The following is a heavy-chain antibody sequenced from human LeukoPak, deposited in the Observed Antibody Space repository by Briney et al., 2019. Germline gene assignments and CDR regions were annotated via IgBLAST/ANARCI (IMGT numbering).Heavy chain of an antibody. Sequence: PSETLSLTCTVTGVSISSHYWSWIRQPPGKGLEWIGCVYHSGSTNYTPSLKSRVTVSIDTSKNQFSLNLSSVTAADTAVYYCAGGPVGGTRGSYDFWGQGTLVTVSS. D-gene: IGHD1-26*01. V-gene: IGHV4-59*11. J-gene: IGHJ4*02. CDR2: VYHSGST. CDR3: AGGPVGGTRGSYDF. CDR1: GVSISSHY.